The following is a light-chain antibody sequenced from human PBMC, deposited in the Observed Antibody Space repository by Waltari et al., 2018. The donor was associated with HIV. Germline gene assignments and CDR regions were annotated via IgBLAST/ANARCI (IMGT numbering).Light chain of an antibody. V-gene: IGLV2-14*03. CDR2: DFS. CDR3: CSYTSSDTLWV. J-gene: IGLJ3*02. Sequence: QSALTQPAPVSGSPGQSITISCTRSSSDVGDFNFVSWYQHRPGKAPKVMIYDFSYRPSGVSNRFSGSKSANTASLTISGLQAEDEAVYYCCSYTSSDTLWVFGGGTKLTVL. CDR1: SSDVGDFNF.